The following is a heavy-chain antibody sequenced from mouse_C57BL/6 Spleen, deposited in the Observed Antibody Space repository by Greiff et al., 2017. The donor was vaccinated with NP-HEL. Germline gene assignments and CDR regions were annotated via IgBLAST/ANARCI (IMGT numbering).Heavy chain of an antibody. J-gene: IGHJ3*01. V-gene: IGHV1-26*01. CDR2: INPNNGGT. CDR3: ASPYSNYQAWFAY. Sequence: VQLQQSGPELVKPGASVKISCKASGYTFTDYYMNWVKQSHGKSLEWIGDINPNNGGTSYNQKFKGKATLTVDKSSSTAYMELRSLTSEDSAVYYCASPYSNYQAWFAYWGQGTLVTVSA. D-gene: IGHD2-5*01. CDR1: GYTFTDYY.